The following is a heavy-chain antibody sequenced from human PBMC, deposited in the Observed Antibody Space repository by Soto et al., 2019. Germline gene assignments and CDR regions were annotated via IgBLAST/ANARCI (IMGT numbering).Heavy chain of an antibody. Sequence: EVQLLESGGSLVQPGGSLRLSCAASGFTFSSYAMSWVRQGPGKGLEWVSAISDSGGTTYYADSVKGRFTISRDNSKSTLYLQMNSLRDEDTAIYYGARSSSSSGPWGQGTLVTVSS. D-gene: IGHD6-6*01. CDR2: ISDSGGTT. V-gene: IGHV3-23*01. CDR3: ARSSSSSGP. J-gene: IGHJ4*02. CDR1: GFTFSSYA.